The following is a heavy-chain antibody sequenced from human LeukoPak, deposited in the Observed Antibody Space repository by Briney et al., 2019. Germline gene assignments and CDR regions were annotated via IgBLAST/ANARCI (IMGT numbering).Heavy chain of an antibody. D-gene: IGHD4-17*01. V-gene: IGHV4-4*02. CDR1: GGSISSSNW. CDR3: ARRMGVTTREYYFDY. CDR2: IYHSGST. Sequence: SGTLSLTCAVSGGSISSSNWWSWVRQPPGKGLEWIGEIYHSGSTNYNPSLKSRVTISVDKSKNQFSLKLSSVTAADTAVYYCARRMGVTTREYYFDYWGQGTLVTVSS. J-gene: IGHJ4*02.